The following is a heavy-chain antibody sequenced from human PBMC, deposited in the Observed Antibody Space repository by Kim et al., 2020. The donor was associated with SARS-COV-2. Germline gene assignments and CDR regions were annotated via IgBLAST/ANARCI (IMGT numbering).Heavy chain of an antibody. V-gene: IGHV4-59*08. CDR2: IYYSGST. D-gene: IGHD4-4*01. CDR3: ARSTTGPPWFDP. CDR1: GGSISSYY. J-gene: IGHJ5*02. Sequence: SETLSLTCTVSGGSISSYYWSWIRQPPGKGLEWIGYIYYSGSTNYNPSLKSRVTISVDTSKNQFSLKLSSVTAADTAVYYCARSTTGPPWFDPWGQGTLVTVSS.